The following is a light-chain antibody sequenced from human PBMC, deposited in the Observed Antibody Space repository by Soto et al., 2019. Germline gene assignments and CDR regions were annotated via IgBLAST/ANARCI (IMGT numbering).Light chain of an antibody. J-gene: IGLJ2*01. CDR2: EGS. Sequence: QSVLTQPASVSGSPGQSITISCTGSSSDVGSYNLVSWYQQPPGKAPKLMIYEGSKRPSGVANRFSGCKSGNTASLTISGLQAEDEADYYCCSFTDGSTSVVFGVGTKLTAL. CDR1: SSDVGSYNL. CDR3: CSFTDGSTSVV. V-gene: IGLV2-23*01.